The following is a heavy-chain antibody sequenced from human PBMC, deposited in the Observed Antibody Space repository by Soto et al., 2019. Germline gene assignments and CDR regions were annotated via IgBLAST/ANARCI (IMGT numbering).Heavy chain of an antibody. J-gene: IGHJ5*01. D-gene: IGHD3-22*01. CDR2: IGRSGGDA. CDR3: AKDGEGFYYYDSSGPKSWFDS. CDR1: VFTFSSFA. Sequence: GSLRLSCAASVFTFSSFAMSWVRQAPGKGLEWVSAIGRSGGDAYYADSVKGRFTISRDNSKNTLYLQMSSLRPDDTAVYYCAKDGEGFYYYDSSGPKSWFDSWGQGTRVTVSS. V-gene: IGHV3-23*01.